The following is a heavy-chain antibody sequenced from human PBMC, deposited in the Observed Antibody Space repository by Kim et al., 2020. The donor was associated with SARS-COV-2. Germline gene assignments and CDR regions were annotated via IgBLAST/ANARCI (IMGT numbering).Heavy chain of an antibody. V-gene: IGHV4-61*02. CDR3: ARDSYYYDSSGYYYAFDY. Sequence: SETLSLTCTVSGGSISSGSYYWSWIRQPAGKGLEWIGRIYTSGSTNYNPSLKSRVTISVDTSKNQFSLKLSSVTAADTAVYYCARDSYYYDSSGYYYAFDYWGQGTLVTVSS. J-gene: IGHJ4*02. CDR1: GGSISSGSYY. CDR2: IYTSGST. D-gene: IGHD3-22*01.